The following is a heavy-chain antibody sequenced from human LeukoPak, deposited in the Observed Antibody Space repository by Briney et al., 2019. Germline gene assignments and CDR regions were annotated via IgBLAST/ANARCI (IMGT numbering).Heavy chain of an antibody. J-gene: IGHJ5*02. CDR2: IKEDGSEK. V-gene: IGHV3-7*01. CDR3: ARDQHPWYSSGCPDH. D-gene: IGHD6-19*01. Sequence: GGSLRLSCAASGFTFSSYWMSWVRQAPGKGLEWVANIKEDGSEKYYVGSVEGRFTISRDNAKNALYLQMNRLRVEDMAVYYCARDQHPWYSSGCPDHWGQGTLVTVSS. CDR1: GFTFSSYW.